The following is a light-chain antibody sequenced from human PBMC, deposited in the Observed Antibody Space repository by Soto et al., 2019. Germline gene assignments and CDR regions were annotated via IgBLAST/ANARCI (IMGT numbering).Light chain of an antibody. CDR2: DVS. CDR3: TSKTRRSPLCV. V-gene: IGLV2-14*01. J-gene: IGLJ1*01. Sequence: QSVLTQPASVSGSPGQSITISCTGTSSDVGGYNYVSWYQQHPGKAPKLMIYDVSNRPSGVSNRFSGSKSGNTASLTISGLQAEDGVYYSSTSKTRRSPLCVFGTGTRAPAL. CDR1: SSDVGGYNY.